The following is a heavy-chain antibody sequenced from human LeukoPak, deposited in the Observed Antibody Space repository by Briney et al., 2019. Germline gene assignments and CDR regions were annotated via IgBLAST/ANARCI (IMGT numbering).Heavy chain of an antibody. CDR2: MNPNSGNT. V-gene: IGHV1-8*03. Sequence: ASVKVSCKASGYTLTGYGVTWVRQATGQGLEWMGWMNPNSGNTGYAQKFQGRVTITRNTSISTAYMELSSLRSEDTAVYYCARATRIAARAWFDPWGQGTLVTVSS. D-gene: IGHD6-6*01. CDR1: GYTLTGYG. CDR3: ARATRIAARAWFDP. J-gene: IGHJ5*02.